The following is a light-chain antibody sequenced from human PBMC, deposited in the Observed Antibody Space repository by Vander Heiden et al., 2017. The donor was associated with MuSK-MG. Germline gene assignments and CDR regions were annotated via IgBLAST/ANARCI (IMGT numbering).Light chain of an antibody. CDR3: VLYMGSGISV. J-gene: IGLJ2*01. CDR2: STN. CDR1: SGSVSTNYY. Sequence: QTVVTQEPSFSVSPGGTVTLTCGLNSGSVSTNYYPSGYQQTPGQAPRTLISSTNTRSSGVPDRFSGSILGNKAALTITGAQADDEADYYCVLYMGSGISVFGGGTKLTVL. V-gene: IGLV8-61*01.